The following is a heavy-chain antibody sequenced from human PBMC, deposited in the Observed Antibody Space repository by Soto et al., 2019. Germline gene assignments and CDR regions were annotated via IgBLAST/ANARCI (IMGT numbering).Heavy chain of an antibody. CDR2: ISAHNGNT. V-gene: IGHV1-18*01. D-gene: IGHD1-1*01. CDR1: GYAFTTYG. CDR3: ERGRYGDY. J-gene: IGHJ4*02. Sequence: QVHLVQSGAEVKKPGASVKVSCKGSGYAFTTYGITWVRQAPGQGLEWMGWISAHNGNTHYAQKLQGRVTVTRDTSTSTAYMELRSLRSDDTAVYYCERGRYGDYWGKGALVTVSS.